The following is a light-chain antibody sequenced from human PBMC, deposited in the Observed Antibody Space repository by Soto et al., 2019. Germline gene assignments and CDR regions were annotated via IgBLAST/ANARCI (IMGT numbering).Light chain of an antibody. CDR1: QSISGW. CDR3: QQYAGYSRT. Sequence: DVQMTQSPSTLSASVGDRVTITCRASQSISGWLAWYQQRPGTAPKLMIYKASTLETGVPSRFRGSGSGTEFTLTINNLQPDDFATYYCQQYAGYSRTFGQGTKVEIK. J-gene: IGKJ1*01. CDR2: KAS. V-gene: IGKV1-5*03.